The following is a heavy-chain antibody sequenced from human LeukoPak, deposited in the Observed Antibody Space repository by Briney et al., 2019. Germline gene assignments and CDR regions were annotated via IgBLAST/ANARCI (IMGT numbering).Heavy chain of an antibody. J-gene: IGHJ4*02. CDR3: ARDYSAGYEGGPGVLLY. D-gene: IGHD6-13*01. CDR2: ISSTGGTT. Sequence: GGSLRLSCAASGITFSSYGMSWVRQAPGKGLEWVSSISSTGGTTYYADSVKGRFTISRDNSKNTLYLQMNSLRAEDTAVYYCARDYSAGYEGGPGVLLYWGQGTLVTVSS. V-gene: IGHV3-23*01. CDR1: GITFSSYG.